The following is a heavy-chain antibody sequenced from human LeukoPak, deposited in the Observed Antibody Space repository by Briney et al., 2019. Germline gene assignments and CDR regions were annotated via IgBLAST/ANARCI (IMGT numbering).Heavy chain of an antibody. Sequence: GGSLRLSCAASGFTFSSYSMNWVRQARGKGLEWVSSISSSSSYIYYADSVKGRFTISRDNAKNSLYLQMNSLRAEDTAVYYCARDYHLGYFDYWGQGTLVTVSS. J-gene: IGHJ4*02. CDR1: GFTFSSYS. V-gene: IGHV3-21*01. CDR3: ARDYHLGYFDY. D-gene: IGHD6-13*01. CDR2: ISSSSSYI.